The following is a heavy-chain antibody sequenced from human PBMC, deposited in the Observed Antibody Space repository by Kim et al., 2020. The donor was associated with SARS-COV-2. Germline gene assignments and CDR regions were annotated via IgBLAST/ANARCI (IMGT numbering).Heavy chain of an antibody. V-gene: IGHV1-3*01. CDR3: ARDWGQLRYFAMDV. Sequence: ASVKVSCKASGYTFTSYAMHWVRQAPGQRLEWMGWINAGNGNTKYSQKFQGRVTITRDTSASTAYMELSSLRSEDTAVYYCARDWGQLRYFAMDVWGQGTTVTVSS. D-gene: IGHD3-9*01. J-gene: IGHJ6*02. CDR2: INAGNGNT. CDR1: GYTFTSYA.